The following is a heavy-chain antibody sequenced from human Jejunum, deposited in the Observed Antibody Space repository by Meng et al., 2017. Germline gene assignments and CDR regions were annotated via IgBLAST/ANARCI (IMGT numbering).Heavy chain of an antibody. J-gene: IGHJ4*02. Sequence: VESGAGLVQPGGSPRLPWVASGFTFSVSGMHWFRQGTGKSLVWVSHIDSDGTGTSYADSVRGRFTISRGNAKNTLYLQMNSLRAEDTAVYYCVRDGPNYFDYWGQGTLVTVSS. V-gene: IGHV3-74*01. CDR1: GFTFSVSG. CDR2: IDSDGTGT. CDR3: VRDGPNYFDY.